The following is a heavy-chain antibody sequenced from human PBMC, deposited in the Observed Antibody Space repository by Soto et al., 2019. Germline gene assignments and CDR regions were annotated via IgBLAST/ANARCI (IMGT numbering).Heavy chain of an antibody. Sequence: GGSLRLSCAASGFTFNNYAMSWVRQAPGKGLEWVAGISGSGANTYYADSVKGRFTISRDNSKNTLYLQMDSLRAEDTAVYYCAKGYSSSWYGYFDYWGQGT. CDR3: AKGYSSSWYGYFDY. CDR2: ISGSGANT. CDR1: GFTFNNYA. D-gene: IGHD6-13*01. V-gene: IGHV3-23*01. J-gene: IGHJ4*02.